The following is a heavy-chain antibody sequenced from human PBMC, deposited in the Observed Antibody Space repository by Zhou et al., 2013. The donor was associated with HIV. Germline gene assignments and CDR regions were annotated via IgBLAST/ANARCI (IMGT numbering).Heavy chain of an antibody. CDR3: ARGGSGYGY. J-gene: IGHJ4*02. Sequence: QVQLVQSGAEVKKPGASVKVSCKTSGYPFTDYYIHWVRQAPGQGLEWLGWINPASGGTGLNFQGRITATTDTSMSTAYLELNGLTSDDTAVYYCARGGSGYGYWGQGTLLAVSS. V-gene: IGHV1-2*02. CDR2: INPASGGT. CDR1: GYPFTDYY. D-gene: IGHD3-22*01.